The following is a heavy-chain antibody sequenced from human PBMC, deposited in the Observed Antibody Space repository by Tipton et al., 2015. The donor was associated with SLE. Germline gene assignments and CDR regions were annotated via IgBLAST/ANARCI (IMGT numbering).Heavy chain of an antibody. CDR2: ISYTGAT. CDR3: EGAATGTNYYIDV. V-gene: IGHV4-39*07. D-gene: IGHD4-17*01. J-gene: IGHJ6*03. Sequence: LRLSCSVSGGSISRGFYYWGWIRQPPGKGLECIGSISYTGATYYNLSLKSRVTISVDASKNQFSLKLSSVTAADTAVYYCEGAATGTNYYIDVWGKGTTVTVSS. CDR1: GGSISRGFYY.